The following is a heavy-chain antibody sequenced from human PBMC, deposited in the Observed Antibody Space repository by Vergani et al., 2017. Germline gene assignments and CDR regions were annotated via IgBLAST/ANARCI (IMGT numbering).Heavy chain of an antibody. CDR2: IYSGGST. V-gene: IGHV3-66*02. Sequence: EVQLVESGGGLVQPGGSLRLSCAASGFTVSSNYMSWVRQAPGKGLEWVSVIYSGGSTYYADSVKGRFTIARDNSKNTLYLQMNSLRAEDTAVYYCATYYCTNGVWSSPYYYYGMDVWGQGTTVTVSS. CDR3: ATYYCTNGVWSSPYYYYGMDV. J-gene: IGHJ6*02. CDR1: GFTVSSNY. D-gene: IGHD2-8*01.